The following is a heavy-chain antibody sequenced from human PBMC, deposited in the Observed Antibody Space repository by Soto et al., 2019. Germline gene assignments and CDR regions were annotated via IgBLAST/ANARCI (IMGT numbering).Heavy chain of an antibody. Sequence: SVKVSCKASGDTFSFYTINWVRQAPGLGLEWVGRINPILSMSNYAQKFQGRVTMTADKSTSTAYMELRSLRFEDTAIYYCATSYGSGYRAFDYWGQGALVTVS. V-gene: IGHV1-69*02. D-gene: IGHD3-10*01. CDR3: ATSYGSGYRAFDY. J-gene: IGHJ4*02. CDR2: INPILSMS. CDR1: GDTFSFYT.